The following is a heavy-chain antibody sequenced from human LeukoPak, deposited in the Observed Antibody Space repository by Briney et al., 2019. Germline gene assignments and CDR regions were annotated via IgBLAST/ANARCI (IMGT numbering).Heavy chain of an antibody. CDR2: ISYDGSNK. CDR3: ASVGKYYYDSSGYQTSRDFDY. V-gene: IGHV3-30-3*01. D-gene: IGHD3-22*01. Sequence: PGGSLRLSCAASGFTFSSYAMHWVRQAPGKGLEWVAVISYDGSNKYYADSVKGRFTISRDNSKNTLYLQMNSLRAEDTAVYYCASVGKYYYDSSGYQTSRDFDYWGQGTLVTVSS. J-gene: IGHJ4*02. CDR1: GFTFSSYA.